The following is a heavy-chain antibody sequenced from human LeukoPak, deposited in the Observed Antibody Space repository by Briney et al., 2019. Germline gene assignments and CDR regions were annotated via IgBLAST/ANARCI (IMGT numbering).Heavy chain of an antibody. CDR3: ARGNSGSYYEVIDY. CDR2: IYYSEST. J-gene: IGHJ4*02. CDR1: GGSISSYY. V-gene: IGHV4-59*01. Sequence: SETLSLTCTVSGGSISSYYWSWIRQPPGKGLEWIGYIYYSESTNYNPSLKSRVTISVDTSKNQFSLKLSSVTAADTAVYYCARGNSGSYYEVIDYWGQGTLVTVSS. D-gene: IGHD1-26*01.